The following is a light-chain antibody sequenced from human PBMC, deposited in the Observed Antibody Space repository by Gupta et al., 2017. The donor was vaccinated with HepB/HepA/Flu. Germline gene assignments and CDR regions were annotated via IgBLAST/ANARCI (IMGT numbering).Light chain of an antibody. V-gene: IGLV2-14*03. Sequence: SALTQPASLSWSPGQSITISASGISNDVGTYTYVSWYKQHPGKAPKLMIYDVSTRPSGVSNRFSGSKSGNTASLTISGLQAEDEADYYCNSYTSSSTVIFGGGTKLTVL. CDR3: NSYTSSSTVI. J-gene: IGLJ2*01. CDR2: DVS. CDR1: SNDVGTYTY.